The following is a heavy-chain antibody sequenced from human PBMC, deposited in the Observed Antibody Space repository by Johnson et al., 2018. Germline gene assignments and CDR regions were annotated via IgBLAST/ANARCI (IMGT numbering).Heavy chain of an antibody. D-gene: IGHD3-3*01. J-gene: IGHJ3*02. V-gene: IGHV3-30*18. CDR3: AKACRLRFWGGYLDACDI. Sequence: VQLVQSGGGVVQPGRSLRLSCAASGFTFSSYGMHWVRQAPGKWLEWVAVISYDGSNTYYADSVKGRFTISRDNSKNTLYLQMNSLRAEDRAVYYCAKACRLRFWGGYLDACDIWGQGTMVTVSS. CDR2: ISYDGSNT. CDR1: GFTFSSYG.